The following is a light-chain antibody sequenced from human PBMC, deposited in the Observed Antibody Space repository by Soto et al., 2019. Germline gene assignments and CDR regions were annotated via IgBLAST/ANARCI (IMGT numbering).Light chain of an antibody. CDR2: GAS. V-gene: IGKV1-33*01. CDR3: QQYHNVPT. J-gene: IGKJ2*01. Sequence: DIPMTQSPSSLSASVGDRVTITCQASQAINNDLLWYQQKPGQPPKLLIYGASILETGVPSRFSGSGSGKHFTFAVTCLQPEDIATCYCQQYHNVPTLGQGTKLEI. CDR1: QAINND.